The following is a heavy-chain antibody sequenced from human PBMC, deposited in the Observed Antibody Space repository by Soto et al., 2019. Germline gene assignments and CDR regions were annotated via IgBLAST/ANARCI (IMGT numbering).Heavy chain of an antibody. CDR2: INAGNGNT. CDR3: ARSEDFWSGYYYYYGMDV. CDR1: GYTSTSYA. D-gene: IGHD3-3*01. J-gene: IGHJ6*02. Sequence: ASVKVSCKASGYTSTSYAMHWVRQAPGQRLEWMGWINAGNGNTKYSQKFQGRVTITRDTSASTAYMELSSLRSEDTAVYYCARSEDFWSGYYYYYGMDVWGQGTTVTVSS. V-gene: IGHV1-3*01.